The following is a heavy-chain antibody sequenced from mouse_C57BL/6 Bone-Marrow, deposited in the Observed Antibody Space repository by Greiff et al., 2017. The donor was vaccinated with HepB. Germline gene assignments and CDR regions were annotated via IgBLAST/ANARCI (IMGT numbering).Heavy chain of an antibody. D-gene: IGHD3-2*02. CDR2: IYPGNSDT. J-gene: IGHJ4*01. V-gene: IGHV1-5*01. CDR1: GYTFTSYW. CDR3: TPTAQATGGYAMDY. Sequence: EVQLQQSGTVLARPGASVKMSCKTSGYTFTSYWMHWVKQRPGQGLEWIGAIYPGNSDTSYNQKFKGKAKLTAVTSASTAYMELSSLTNEDSAVYYCTPTAQATGGYAMDYWGQGTSVTVSS.